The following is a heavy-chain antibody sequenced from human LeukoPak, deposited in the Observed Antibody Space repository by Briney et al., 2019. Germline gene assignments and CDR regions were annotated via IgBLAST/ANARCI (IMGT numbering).Heavy chain of an antibody. J-gene: IGHJ4*02. CDR2: MNPNSGNT. CDR1: GYTFTSYD. Sequence: ASVKVSCKASGYTFTSYDINWVRQATGQGLEWMGWMNPNSGNTGYAQKFQGRVTMTRNTSISTAYMELSSLRSEDTAVYYCARGRGRLYYLDYWGQGTLVTVSS. V-gene: IGHV1-8*01. CDR3: ARGRGRLYYLDY.